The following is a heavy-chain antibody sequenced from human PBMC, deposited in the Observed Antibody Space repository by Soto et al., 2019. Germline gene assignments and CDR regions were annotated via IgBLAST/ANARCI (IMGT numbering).Heavy chain of an antibody. CDR1: GFTFSDYG. J-gene: IGHJ4*02. CDR2: VWFDGSIQ. CDR3: ARVDFGGNSYYFDY. Sequence: RLSCVASGFTFSDYGIHWVRQAPDKGLEWVAVVWFDGSIQYYGDSVKGRFTISRDNSSNTVDLQMNNLRAEDTAVYYCARVDFGGNSYYFDYWGQGTPVTVSS. V-gene: IGHV3-33*01. D-gene: IGHD1-7*01.